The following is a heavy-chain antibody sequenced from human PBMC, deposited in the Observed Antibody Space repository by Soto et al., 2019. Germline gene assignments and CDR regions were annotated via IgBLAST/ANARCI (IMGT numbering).Heavy chain of an antibody. V-gene: IGHV3-30-3*01. CDR2: ISYDGSNK. J-gene: IGHJ4*02. Sequence: GGSLRLSCAASGFTFSSYAMHWVRQAPGKGLEWVAVISYDGSNKYYADSVKGRFTISRDNSKNTLYLRMNSLRAEDTAVYYCARALTGYYPSDYWGQGTLVTVSS. CDR3: ARALTGYYPSDY. D-gene: IGHD3-9*01. CDR1: GFTFSSYA.